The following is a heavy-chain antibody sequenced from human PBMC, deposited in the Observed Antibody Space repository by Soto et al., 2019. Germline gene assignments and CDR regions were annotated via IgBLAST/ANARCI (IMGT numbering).Heavy chain of an antibody. V-gene: IGHV4-4*07. D-gene: IGHD1-1*01. CDR1: GASISGFY. CDR3: VRDGTKTLRDWFDP. CDR2: IYATGTT. Sequence: SETLSLTCTVSGASISGFYWSWIRKSAGKGLEWIGRIYATGTTDYNPSLKSRVMMSVDTSKKQFSLKLRSVTAADTAVYYCVRDGTKTLRDWFDPWGQGISVTAPQ. J-gene: IGHJ5*02.